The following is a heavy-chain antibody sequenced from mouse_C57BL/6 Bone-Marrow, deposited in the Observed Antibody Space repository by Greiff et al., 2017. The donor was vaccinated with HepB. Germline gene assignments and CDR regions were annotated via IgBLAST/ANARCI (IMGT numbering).Heavy chain of an antibody. CDR1: GFTFSSYA. CDR2: ISSGGDYI. CDR3: TRDQISLYYYGSSYWYFDV. D-gene: IGHD1-1*01. Sequence: EVKLVESGEGLVKPGGSLKLSCAASGFTFSSYAMSWVRQTPEKRLEWVAYISSGGDYIYYADTVKGRFTISRDNARNTLYLQMSSLKSEDTAMYYCTRDQISLYYYGSSYWYFDVWGTGTTVTVSS. J-gene: IGHJ1*03. V-gene: IGHV5-9-1*02.